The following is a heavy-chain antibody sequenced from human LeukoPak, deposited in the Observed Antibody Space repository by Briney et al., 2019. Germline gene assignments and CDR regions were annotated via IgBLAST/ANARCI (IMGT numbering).Heavy chain of an antibody. J-gene: IGHJ1*01. CDR3: AKDFWYSSGWFATEYFQH. D-gene: IGHD6-19*01. Sequence: GGSLRLSCAASGFTFSSYAMSWVRQAPGKGLEWVSAISGSGGSTYYADSVKGRFTISRDNSKNTLYLQMNSLRAEDTAVYYCAKDFWYSSGWFATEYFQHWGQDTLVTVSS. CDR2: ISGSGGST. V-gene: IGHV3-23*01. CDR1: GFTFSSYA.